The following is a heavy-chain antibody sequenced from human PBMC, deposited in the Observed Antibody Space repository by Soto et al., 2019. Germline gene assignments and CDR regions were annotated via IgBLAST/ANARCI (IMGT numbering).Heavy chain of an antibody. CDR2: ITSNGGST. V-gene: IGHV3-64D*06. CDR3: LVASAAY. CDR1: GFTFSSYV. D-gene: IGHD6-13*01. J-gene: IGHJ4*01. Sequence: GGSLRLSCSASGFTFSSYVMNWVRQAPGKGLEYVSGITSNGGSTFYADSVKGRFIISRDNPQNTVYLQMSSLTTADTAVYYCLVASAAYWGQGTQVTVSS.